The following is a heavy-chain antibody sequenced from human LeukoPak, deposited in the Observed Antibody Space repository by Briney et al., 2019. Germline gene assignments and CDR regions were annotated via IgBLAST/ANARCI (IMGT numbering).Heavy chain of an antibody. V-gene: IGHV3-30*18. Sequence: GGSLRLSCAASGFTFSSYGMHWVRQAPGKGLEWVAVISYDGSNKYYADSVKGRFTISRDNSKNTLYLQMNSLRAEDTAVYYCAKGYRYYDSSGYRNAFDIWGQGTMVTVSS. J-gene: IGHJ3*02. CDR1: GFTFSSYG. CDR3: AKGYRYYDSSGYRNAFDI. D-gene: IGHD3-22*01. CDR2: ISYDGSNK.